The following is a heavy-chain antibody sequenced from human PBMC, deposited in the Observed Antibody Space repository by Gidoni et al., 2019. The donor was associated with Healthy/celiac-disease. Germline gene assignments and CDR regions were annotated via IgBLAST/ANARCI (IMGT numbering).Heavy chain of an antibody. CDR3: ARDSGWGAFDI. V-gene: IGHV1-46*04. CDR2: INPSGGST. CDR1: GYTFTSYS. D-gene: IGHD3-16*01. J-gene: IGHJ3*02. Sequence: QVQLVQSGAEVKKPGVSVKVSCKASGYTFTSYSMHWVRQAPGQGLEWMGIINPSGGSTSYAKKLQGRVTMTRDTSTSTVYMELSSLRSEDTAVYYCARDSGWGAFDIWGQGTMVTVSS.